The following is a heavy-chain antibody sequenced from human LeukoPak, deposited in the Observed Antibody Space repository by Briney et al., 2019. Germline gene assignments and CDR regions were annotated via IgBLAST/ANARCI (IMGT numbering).Heavy chain of an antibody. CDR2: IYSSGST. J-gene: IGHJ4*02. Sequence: PSETLSLTCTVSGGSINSYYLSWIRQPAGKGLEWIGRIYSSGSTNYNPSHESRVSMSVDTSKNQFSLKLTSATATDTALYYCARGGKATVVTMWGQGILVTVSS. CDR3: ARGGKATVVTM. CDR1: GGSINSYY. V-gene: IGHV4-4*07. D-gene: IGHD4-23*01.